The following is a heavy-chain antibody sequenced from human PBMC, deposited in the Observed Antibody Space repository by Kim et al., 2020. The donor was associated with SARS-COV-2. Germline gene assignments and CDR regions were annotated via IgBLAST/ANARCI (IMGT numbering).Heavy chain of an antibody. D-gene: IGHD5-12*01. Sequence: GESLKISCKGSGYSFTSYWIGWVRQMPGKGLEWMGIIYPGDSDTRYSPSFQGQVTISADKSISTAYLQWSSLKASDTAMYYCARQGLPNEDYYYYGMDVWGQGTTVTVSS. CDR3: ARQGLPNEDYYYYGMDV. V-gene: IGHV5-51*01. J-gene: IGHJ6*02. CDR1: GYSFTSYW. CDR2: IYPGDSDT.